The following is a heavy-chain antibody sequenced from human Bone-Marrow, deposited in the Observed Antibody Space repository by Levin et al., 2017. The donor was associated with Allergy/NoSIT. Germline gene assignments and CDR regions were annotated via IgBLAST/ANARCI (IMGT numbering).Heavy chain of an antibody. Sequence: LSLTCAASGFTFSHYYMSWVRQAPGKGLEWVANIKEDGTEKHFVDSVKGRFTISRDNAKNSLYLQMNSLRADDTAIYYCATEMGSGFPYFDSWGRGTLVTVSS. CDR1: GFTFSHYY. J-gene: IGHJ4*02. CDR3: ATEMGSGFPYFDS. CDR2: IKEDGTEK. D-gene: IGHD5-12*01. V-gene: IGHV3-7*01.